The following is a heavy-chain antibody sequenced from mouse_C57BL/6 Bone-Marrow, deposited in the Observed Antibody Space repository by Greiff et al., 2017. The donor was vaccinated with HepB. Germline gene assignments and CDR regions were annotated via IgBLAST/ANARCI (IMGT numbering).Heavy chain of an antibody. V-gene: IGHV3-1*01. CDR3: ARGPDYYGGAYFDV. Sequence: EVKLMESGPGMVKPSQSLSLTCTVTGYSITSGYDWHWIRHFPGNKLEWMGYISYSGSTNYNPSLKSRISITHDTSKNHFFLKLNSVTTEDTATYYCARGPDYYGGAYFDVWGTGTTVTVSS. D-gene: IGHD1-1*01. J-gene: IGHJ1*03. CDR2: ISYSGST. CDR1: GYSITSGYD.